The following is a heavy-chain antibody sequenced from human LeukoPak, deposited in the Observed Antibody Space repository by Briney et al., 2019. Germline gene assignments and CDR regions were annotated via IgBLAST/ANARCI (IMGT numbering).Heavy chain of an antibody. D-gene: IGHD2-2*01. J-gene: IGHJ4*02. CDR2: ISYSGST. Sequence: SETLSLTCTVSGGSISSGGYYWSWIRQHPGKGLEWIGYISYSGSTYYNPSLKSRVTISVDTSKNQFSLKLSSVTAADTAVYYCARDLGYCSSTSCRYFDYWGQGTLVTVSS. CDR3: ARDLGYCSSTSCRYFDY. V-gene: IGHV4-31*03. CDR1: GGSISSGGYY.